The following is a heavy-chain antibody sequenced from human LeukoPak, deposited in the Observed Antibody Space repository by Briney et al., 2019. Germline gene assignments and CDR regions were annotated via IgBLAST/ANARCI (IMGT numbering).Heavy chain of an antibody. Sequence: GGSLRLSCAASGFTFSSYSMNWVRQAPGKGLEWVSAISGSGGSTYYADSVKSRFTISRDNSKNTLYLQMNSLRAEDTAVYYCAKGIYPRYFDYWGQGTLVTVSS. V-gene: IGHV3-23*01. D-gene: IGHD2-2*02. J-gene: IGHJ4*02. CDR1: GFTFSSYS. CDR2: ISGSGGST. CDR3: AKGIYPRYFDY.